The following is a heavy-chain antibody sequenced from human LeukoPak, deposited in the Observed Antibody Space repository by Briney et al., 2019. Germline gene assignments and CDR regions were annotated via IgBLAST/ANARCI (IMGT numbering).Heavy chain of an antibody. D-gene: IGHD5-18*01. J-gene: IGHJ3*02. Sequence: PSETLSLTCAVYGGSFSGYYWSWIRQPPGKGLEWIGEINHSGSTNYNPSLKSRVTISVDTSKNQFSMKLSSVTAADTAEYYCARLLRGGRDTAMVTMIVVRAKPGAFDSWGQGTMVTVSS. CDR1: GGSFSGYY. CDR3: ARLLRGGRDTAMVTMIVVRAKPGAFDS. CDR2: INHSGST. V-gene: IGHV4-34*01.